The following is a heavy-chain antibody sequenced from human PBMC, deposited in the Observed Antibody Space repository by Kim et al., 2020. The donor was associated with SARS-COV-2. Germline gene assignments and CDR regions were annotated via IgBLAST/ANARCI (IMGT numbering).Heavy chain of an antibody. Sequence: GGSLRLSCAASGFTFSSYSMNWVRQAPGKGLEWVSSISSSSYIYYADSVKGRFTISRDNAKNSLYLQMNSLRAEDTAVYYCARDDYYGSGSQFDYWGQGTLVTVSS. CDR1: GFTFSSYS. D-gene: IGHD3-10*01. V-gene: IGHV3-21*01. CDR2: ISSSSYI. CDR3: ARDDYYGSGSQFDY. J-gene: IGHJ4*02.